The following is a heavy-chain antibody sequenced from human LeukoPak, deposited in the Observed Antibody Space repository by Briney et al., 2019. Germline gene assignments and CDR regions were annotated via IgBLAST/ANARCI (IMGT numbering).Heavy chain of an antibody. V-gene: IGHV4-30-4*08. D-gene: IGHD3-10*01. CDR1: GGSISSGDYY. Sequence: SQTLSLTCTVSGGSISSGDYYWSWIRQPPGKGLEWIGYIYYSGSTYYNPSLKSRVTISVDTSKNQFSLKLSSVTAADTAVYYCARDSYYYGSGSYSIFDYWGQGTLVTVSS. CDR3: ARDSYYYGSGSYSIFDY. J-gene: IGHJ4*02. CDR2: IYYSGST.